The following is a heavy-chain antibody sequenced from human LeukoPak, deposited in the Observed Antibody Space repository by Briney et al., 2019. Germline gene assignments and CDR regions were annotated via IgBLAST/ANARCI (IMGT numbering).Heavy chain of an antibody. CDR2: INPNSGGT. J-gene: IGHJ4*02. D-gene: IGHD3-22*01. CDR3: ARVYYYDSSGYYFDY. CDR1: GYTFTGYY. Sequence: ASVKVSCKASGYTFTGYYMHCVRQAPGQGLEWMGWINPNSGGTNYAQKFQGRVTMTRDTSISTAYMGLSRLRSDNTAVYYCARVYYYDSSGYYFDYWGQGTLVTVSS. V-gene: IGHV1-2*02.